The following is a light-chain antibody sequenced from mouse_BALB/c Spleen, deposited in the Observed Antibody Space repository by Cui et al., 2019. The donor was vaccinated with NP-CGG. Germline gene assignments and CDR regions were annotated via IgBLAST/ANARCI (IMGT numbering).Light chain of an antibody. CDR2: GTN. J-gene: IGLJ1*01. CDR1: TGAVTTSNY. V-gene: IGLV1*01. CDR3: ALWYSNHWV. Sequence: QAVVTEACALTTSPGETVTLTCRSSTGAVTTSNYANWVQEKSDHLFTGLIGGTNNRAPGVPARFSGSLIGDKAALTIIGAQTEDEAIYFCALWYSNHWVFGGGTKLSVL.